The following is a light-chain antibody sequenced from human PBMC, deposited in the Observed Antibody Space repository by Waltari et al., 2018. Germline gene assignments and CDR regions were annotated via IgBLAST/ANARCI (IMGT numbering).Light chain of an antibody. CDR1: NDDIGPYNY. J-gene: IGLJ2*01. CDR3: SSYTTGRTVVI. Sequence: QSALTQPASVSGSPGQSLTISCTAANDDIGPYNYVASYQLHPGQAPKLIIYDVSKRPSGVSDRFSGSKSANTASLTISDLQAEDDNDYYCSSYTTGRTVVIFGGGTKLTVL. V-gene: IGLV2-14*03. CDR2: DVS.